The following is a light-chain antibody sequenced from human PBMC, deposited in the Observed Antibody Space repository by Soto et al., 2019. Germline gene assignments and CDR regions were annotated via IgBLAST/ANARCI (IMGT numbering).Light chain of an antibody. Sequence: EIVLTQSPATLSLSPGEGATLSCRASQSISSHLAWYQQKPGQAPRLLMYDASKRATGIPARFSGSGSGTDFTLPTSTLPPEDFAVYYGHQRPNWPPTFGGGTKVEIK. CDR2: DAS. CDR1: QSISSH. J-gene: IGKJ4*01. V-gene: IGKV3-11*01. CDR3: HQRPNWPPT.